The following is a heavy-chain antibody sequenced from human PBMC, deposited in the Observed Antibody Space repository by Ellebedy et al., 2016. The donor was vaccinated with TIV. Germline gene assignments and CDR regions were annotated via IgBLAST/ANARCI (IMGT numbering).Heavy chain of an antibody. D-gene: IGHD1-26*01. CDR1: GGIYRSYA. V-gene: IGHV1-69*13. Sequence: ASVKVSCKASGGIYRSYAIGWVRQAPGQGFEWMGGILAIFGTTNYAQKFQGRVTISAEESTSTAYMELNNLRSEDTAVYYCASSGTYTPTYFDNWGQGTLVTVSS. J-gene: IGHJ4*02. CDR2: ILAIFGTT. CDR3: ASSGTYTPTYFDN.